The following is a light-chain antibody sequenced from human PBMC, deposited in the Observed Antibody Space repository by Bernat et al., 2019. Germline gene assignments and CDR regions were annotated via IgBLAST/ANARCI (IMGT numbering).Light chain of an antibody. CDR3: QSYDSSLSAAV. Sequence: QSVLTQPPSVSGAPGQRVTISCTGSSSNIGAGYDVHGYQQLPGTAPKLLIYGNTNRPSGVPDRFSGSKSGTSPSLAITGLQAEDEADYYCQSYDSSLSAAVFGGGTKLTVL. CDR1: SSNIGAGYD. J-gene: IGLJ2*01. CDR2: GNT. V-gene: IGLV1-40*01.